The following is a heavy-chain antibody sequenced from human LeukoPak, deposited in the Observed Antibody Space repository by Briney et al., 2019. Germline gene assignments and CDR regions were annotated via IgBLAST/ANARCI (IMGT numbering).Heavy chain of an antibody. V-gene: IGHV4-34*01. CDR1: GGSFSGYY. J-gene: IGHJ5*02. Sequence: TSETLSLTCAVYGGSFSGYYWSWIRQPPGKGLEWIGEINHSGSTNYNPSLKSRVTISVDTSKNQFSLKLSSVTAADTAVYYCATEAQPYYYDSSGYYRGWFDPWGQGTLVTVSS. D-gene: IGHD3-22*01. CDR3: ATEAQPYYYDSSGYYRGWFDP. CDR2: INHSGST.